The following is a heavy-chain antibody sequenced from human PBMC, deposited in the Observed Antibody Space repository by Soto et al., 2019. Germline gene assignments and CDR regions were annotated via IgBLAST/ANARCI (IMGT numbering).Heavy chain of an antibody. CDR2: IYYSGST. V-gene: IGHV4-39*01. CDR3: ERASGSYYYYYGMDV. CDR1: GGSISSSSYY. Sequence: SETLSLTCTVSGGSISSSSYYWGWIRQPPGKGLEWIGSIYYSGSTYYNPSLKSRVTISVDTSKNQFSLKLSSVTAADTAVYYCERASGSYYYYYGMDVWGQGTTVTVSS. D-gene: IGHD1-26*01. J-gene: IGHJ6*02.